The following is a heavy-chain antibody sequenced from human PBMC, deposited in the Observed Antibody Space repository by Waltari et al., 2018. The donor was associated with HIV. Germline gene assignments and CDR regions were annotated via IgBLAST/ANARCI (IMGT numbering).Heavy chain of an antibody. J-gene: IGHJ6*02. CDR1: GFTFRSYW. V-gene: IGHV3-74*01. Sequence: EVQLVESGGGLVQPGGSLRLSCAASGFTFRSYWMHWVRQAPGKGLVWVSRIHSDGSSTSYADFVKGRFTISRDNAKNTLYLEMNSLRAEDTAVYYCARREATVVRGVYYYGMDVWGQGTTVTVS. D-gene: IGHD3-10*01. CDR3: ARREATVVRGVYYYGMDV. CDR2: IHSDGSST.